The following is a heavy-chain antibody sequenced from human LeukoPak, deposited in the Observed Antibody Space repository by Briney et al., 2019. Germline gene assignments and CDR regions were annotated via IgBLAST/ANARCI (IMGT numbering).Heavy chain of an antibody. D-gene: IGHD3-3*01. CDR2: INTDGSST. V-gene: IGHV3-74*01. CDR3: ARAGIMIFGVVLRPMDV. Sequence: GGSLRLSCAASGFTFSSYWMHWVRQAPGKGLVWVSRINTDGSSTSYADSVKGRFTISRDNAKNTLYLQMNSLRAEDTAVYYCARAGIMIFGVVLRPMDVWGKGTTVTVSS. J-gene: IGHJ6*04. CDR1: GFTFSSYW.